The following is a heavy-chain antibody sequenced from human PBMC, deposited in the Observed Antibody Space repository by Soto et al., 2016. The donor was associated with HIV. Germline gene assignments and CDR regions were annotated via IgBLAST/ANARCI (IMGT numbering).Heavy chain of an antibody. CDR1: GYTFTSYD. D-gene: IGHD3-10*01. Sequence: VQLVQSGAQVKKPGASVKVSCKTSGYTFTSYDINWVRQAPGQGLEWMGWMNPNSGNTGYAQNFQGRVTITMNTSISTAYMELRSLRSGDAAVYYCARQLGSGSALDYWGQGTLVTVSS. V-gene: IGHV1-8*03. J-gene: IGHJ4*02. CDR2: MNPNSGNT. CDR3: ARQLGSGSALDY.